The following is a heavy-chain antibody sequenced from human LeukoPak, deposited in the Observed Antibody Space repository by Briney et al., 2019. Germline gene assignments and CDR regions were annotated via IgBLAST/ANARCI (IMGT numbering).Heavy chain of an antibody. V-gene: IGHV3-23*01. J-gene: IGHJ4*02. D-gene: IGHD6-19*01. Sequence: GGSLRLSCEASGFTLNSYIMHWVRQAPGKGLEWVSAITGSGAFTDYADSVKGRFTISRDNSKNTLYLQMNSLKAEDTAVYYCAKRSAESSGYFDNWGQGTLVTVSS. CDR2: ITGSGAFT. CDR3: AKRSAESSGYFDN. CDR1: GFTLNSYI.